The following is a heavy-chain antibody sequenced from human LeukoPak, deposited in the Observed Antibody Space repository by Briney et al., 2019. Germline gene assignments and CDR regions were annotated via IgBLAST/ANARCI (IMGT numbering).Heavy chain of an antibody. CDR3: ASPRGASGYFDC. Sequence: PGGSLRLSCATSGFTFSNYGMTWVRQAPGKGLEWVSVISASGSTTYYADSVKGRFTISRDNSKNTLYLQMNSLRAEDTAVYYCASPRGASGYFDCWGQGTLVTVSS. CDR1: GFTFSNYG. D-gene: IGHD3-22*01. CDR2: ISASGSTT. J-gene: IGHJ4*02. V-gene: IGHV3-23*01.